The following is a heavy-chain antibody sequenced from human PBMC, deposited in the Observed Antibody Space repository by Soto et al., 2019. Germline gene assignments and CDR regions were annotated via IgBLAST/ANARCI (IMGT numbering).Heavy chain of an antibody. J-gene: IGHJ3*02. D-gene: IGHD3-16*02. CDR3: ATDSVAYDYIWGSYRGHDDFDI. CDR1: GYTLTELS. Sequence: GASVKVSCKVSGYTLTELSMHWVRQAPGKGLEWMGGFDPEDGETIYAQKFQGRVTMTEDTSTDTAYMELSSLRSEDTAVYYCATDSVAYDYIWGSYRGHDDFDIWGQGTMVTVSS. CDR2: FDPEDGET. V-gene: IGHV1-24*01.